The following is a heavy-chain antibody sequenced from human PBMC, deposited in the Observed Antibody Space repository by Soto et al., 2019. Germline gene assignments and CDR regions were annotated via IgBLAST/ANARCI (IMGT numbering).Heavy chain of an antibody. CDR2: ISVSGGNT. D-gene: IGHD3-3*01. V-gene: IGHV3-23*01. J-gene: IGHJ4*02. CDR3: ADGGEWSFNFVY. Sequence: GGSLRLSCAASGFAFSSYAMSWVRQAQGKGLEWVSGISVSGGNTYYGDSAKGRFTISRDNSKNTLYLQMNNLRAEDTAVYYCADGGEWSFNFVYWGQGTQVTVSS. CDR1: GFAFSSYA.